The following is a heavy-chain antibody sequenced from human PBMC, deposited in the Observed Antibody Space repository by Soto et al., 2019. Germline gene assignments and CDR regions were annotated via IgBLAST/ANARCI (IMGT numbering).Heavy chain of an antibody. CDR3: ARQSPWQLVQQY. J-gene: IGHJ4*02. D-gene: IGHD6-13*01. V-gene: IGHV4-39*01. Sequence: QLQLQESGPGLVKPSETLSLTCTFSGGSSSSSSYYWGWIRQPPGKGLEWIGSIYSSGGTYYNPSSKSRVTVSVDTSKNQFSLHLSSVTAADTAVSYCARQSPWQLVQQYGGQGTLVSVSS. CDR1: GGSSSSSSYY. CDR2: IYSSGGT.